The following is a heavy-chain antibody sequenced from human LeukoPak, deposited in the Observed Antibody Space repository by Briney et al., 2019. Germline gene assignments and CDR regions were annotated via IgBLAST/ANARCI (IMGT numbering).Heavy chain of an antibody. J-gene: IGHJ6*03. V-gene: IGHV3-7*01. D-gene: IGHD5-18*01. Sequence: GGSLRLSCAASGFTFSSYWMSWVRQAPGKGLEWVANIKQDGSEKYYVDSVKGRFTISRDNAKNSLYLQMNSLRAEDTAVYYCARLRGYSYLSGDYYYMDVWGKGTTVIVSS. CDR3: ARLRGYSYLSGDYYYMDV. CDR2: IKQDGSEK. CDR1: GFTFSSYW.